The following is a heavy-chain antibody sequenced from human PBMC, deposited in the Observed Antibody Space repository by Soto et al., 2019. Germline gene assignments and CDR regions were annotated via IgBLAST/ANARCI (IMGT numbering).Heavy chain of an antibody. CDR1: GYTFTGYY. J-gene: IGHJ6*02. D-gene: IGHD1-1*01. V-gene: IGHV1-2*02. CDR2: INPNSGGT. Sequence: ASVKVSCKASGYTFTGYYMHWVRQAPGQGLEWMGWINPNSGGTNYAQKFQGRVTMTRDTSISTAYMELSRLRSDDTAAYYCARERLEGFYGMDVWGQGTTVTVSS. CDR3: ARERLEGFYGMDV.